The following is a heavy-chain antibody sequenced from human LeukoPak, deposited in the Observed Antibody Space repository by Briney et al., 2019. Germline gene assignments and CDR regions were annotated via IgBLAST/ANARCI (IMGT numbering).Heavy chain of an antibody. CDR3: AAYYYDSSGYSDY. D-gene: IGHD3-22*01. CDR2: IYYSGST. J-gene: IGHJ4*02. V-gene: IGHV4-39*07. CDR1: GGSISSSSYY. Sequence: PSETLSLTCTVSGGSISSSSYYWGWIRQPPGKGLEWIGSIYYSGSTYYNPSLKSRVTISVDTSMIQFSLKLSSVTAADTAVYYCAAYYYDSSGYSDYWGQGTLVTVSS.